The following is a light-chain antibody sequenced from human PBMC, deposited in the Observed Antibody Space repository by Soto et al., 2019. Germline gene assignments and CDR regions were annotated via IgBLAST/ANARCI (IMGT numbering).Light chain of an antibody. J-gene: IGKJ2*01. V-gene: IGKV3-15*01. CDR2: GAS. CDR3: QQYNNWPPRT. Sequence: EIVMTQSPVTLSVSPGERATLSCRASQSISNHLAWYQQKPGQAPRLLIYGASTRATGIPARFSGSGSGTECTLTISSLQSEDFAGYYCQQYNNWPPRTFGQGTKLEIK. CDR1: QSISNH.